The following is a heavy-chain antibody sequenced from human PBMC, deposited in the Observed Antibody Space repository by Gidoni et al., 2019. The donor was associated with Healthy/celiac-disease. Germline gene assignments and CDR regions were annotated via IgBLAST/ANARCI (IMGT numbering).Heavy chain of an antibody. V-gene: IGHV3-23*01. D-gene: IGHD3-22*01. CDR2: ISGSGDNT. CDR3: AKDRGLGYSDYYNAMDV. Sequence: EVQLLESGGGLLQPGGSLRLSCAASGFPFRSYAMSWVRQAPGVGLEWVSAISGSGDNTYYADSVKGRFTISRDNSKNTLYLQMNSLRAEDTAVYYCAKDRGLGYSDYYNAMDVWGQGTTVTVSS. CDR1: GFPFRSYA. J-gene: IGHJ6*02.